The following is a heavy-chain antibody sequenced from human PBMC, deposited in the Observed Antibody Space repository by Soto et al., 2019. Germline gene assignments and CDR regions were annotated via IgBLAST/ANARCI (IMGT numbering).Heavy chain of an antibody. J-gene: IGHJ4*02. CDR1: GFTFSSSA. D-gene: IGHD3-16*01. V-gene: IGHV3-23*01. Sequence: PGGSLGLSCAASGFTFSSSAMSWVRQAPGKGLEWVSSISGSGGSTYCADSVKGRFTISRDDSKNTLYLQMNSLRADDTAVYYCAKGRDDLNQVPYWGQGTLVTVSS. CDR3: AKGRDDLNQVPY. CDR2: ISGSGGST.